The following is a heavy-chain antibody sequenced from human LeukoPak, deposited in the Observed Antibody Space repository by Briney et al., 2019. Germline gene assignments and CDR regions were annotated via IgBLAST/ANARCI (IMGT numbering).Heavy chain of an antibody. V-gene: IGHV3-49*03. D-gene: IGHD6-13*01. CDR3: TRGSWYPPNDY. Sequence: GGSLRLSCTASGFTFGDYAMSWFRQAPGKGLEWVGFIRSKAYGGTTEYAASVKGRFTISRDDSKSIAYLQMNSPKTEDTAVYYCTRGSWYPPNDYWGQGTLVTVSS. CDR2: IRSKAYGGTT. CDR1: GFTFGDYA. J-gene: IGHJ4*02.